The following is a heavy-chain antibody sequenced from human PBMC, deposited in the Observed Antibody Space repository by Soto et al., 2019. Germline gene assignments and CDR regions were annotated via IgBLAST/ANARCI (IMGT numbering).Heavy chain of an antibody. CDR3: VPSARVVVILVRAFAS. Sequence: GAPVKGSCTCGGYTLTDLSMHWLLQAPGKGLEWMGGFDPEDGETIYAQKFQGRVTMTEDTTTDTAYMELSSLRSEETAVDYCVPSARVVVILVRAFASWAKGPTVPVSS. CDR2: FDPEDGET. V-gene: IGHV1-24*01. CDR1: GYTLTDLS. J-gene: IGHJ6*04. D-gene: IGHD3-22*01.